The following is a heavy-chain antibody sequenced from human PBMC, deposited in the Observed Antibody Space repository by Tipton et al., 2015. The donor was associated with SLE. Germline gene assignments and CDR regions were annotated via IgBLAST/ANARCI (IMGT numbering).Heavy chain of an antibody. V-gene: IGHV6-1*01. Sequence: PSRGLEWLGRTYYRSKWYNDYAVSVKSRITINPDTSKNQFSLQLNSVTPEDTAVYYCARDESGVGGYDSDGDYEGEWFDPWGQGTLVTVSS. CDR2: TYYRSKWYN. J-gene: IGHJ5*02. D-gene: IGHD4-17*01. CDR3: ARDESGVGGYDSDGDYEGEWFDP.